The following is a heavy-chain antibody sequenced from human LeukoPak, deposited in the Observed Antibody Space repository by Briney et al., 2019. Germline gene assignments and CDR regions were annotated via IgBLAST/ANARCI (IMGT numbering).Heavy chain of an antibody. CDR3: ARASPFYDFWSGYSPGAFDY. CDR2: IYYSGST. Sequence: PSETLSLTCTVSGGSISSYYWSWIRQPPGKGLEWIGYIYYSGSTNYNPSLKSRVTISVDTSMNQFSLKLSSATAADTAVYYCARASPFYDFWSGYSPGAFDYWGQGTLVTVSS. V-gene: IGHV4-59*12. J-gene: IGHJ4*02. D-gene: IGHD3-3*01. CDR1: GGSISSYY.